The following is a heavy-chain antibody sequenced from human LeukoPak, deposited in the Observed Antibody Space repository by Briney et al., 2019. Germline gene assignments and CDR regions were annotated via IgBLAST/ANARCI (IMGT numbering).Heavy chain of an antibody. CDR2: MLYSGTA. D-gene: IGHD4-17*01. CDR1: GGSISSYY. CDR3: ARAPTVTNHYYSWFDP. V-gene: IGHV4-59*01. J-gene: IGHJ5*02. Sequence: SETLSLTCTVSGGSISSYYWSWIRQPPGKGLEWIGSMLYSGTAYYNPSLKSRVTISVDTSKNQFSLKLRSVTAADTAVYYCARAPTVTNHYYSWFDPWGQGTLVTVSS.